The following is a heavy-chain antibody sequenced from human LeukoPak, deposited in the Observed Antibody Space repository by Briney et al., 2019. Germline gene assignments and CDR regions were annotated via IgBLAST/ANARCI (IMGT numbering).Heavy chain of an antibody. CDR3: ARYFNVYFDY. D-gene: IGHD2/OR15-2a*01. Sequence: SETLSLTCTVSGASVSTGSYYWSWIRQPPGKGLEWIGYIYYSGSTSYNPSLKSRVTISVDTSKKHFSLKLSSVTAADTAVYYCARYFNVYFDYWGQGTLVTVSS. V-gene: IGHV4-61*03. J-gene: IGHJ4*02. CDR1: GASVSTGSYY. CDR2: IYYSGST.